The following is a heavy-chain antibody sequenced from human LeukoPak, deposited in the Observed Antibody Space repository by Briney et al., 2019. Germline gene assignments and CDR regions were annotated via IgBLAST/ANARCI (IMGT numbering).Heavy chain of an antibody. CDR1: GGSISSYY. Sequence: SETLSLTCTVSGGSISSYYWSWIRQPPGKGLEWIGYIYYSGSTNYNPSLKSRVTISVDTSKNQFSLKLSSVTAADTAVYYCARRASGYCSSTSCSPYFDYWGQGTLVTVSS. D-gene: IGHD2-2*01. CDR3: ARRASGYCSSTSCSPYFDY. J-gene: IGHJ4*02. CDR2: IYYSGST. V-gene: IGHV4-59*01.